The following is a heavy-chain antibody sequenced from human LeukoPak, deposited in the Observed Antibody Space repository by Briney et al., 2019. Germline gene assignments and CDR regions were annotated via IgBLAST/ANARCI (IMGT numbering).Heavy chain of an antibody. Sequence: PGRSLRLSCAASGFTFSSYGMHWVRQAPGKGLEWVAVISYDGSNKYYADSVKGRFTISRDNSKNTLYLQMNSLRAEDTAVCYCATSDYYDWGQGTLVTVSS. V-gene: IGHV3-30*03. D-gene: IGHD3-22*01. CDR3: ATSDYYD. CDR2: ISYDGSNK. CDR1: GFTFSSYG. J-gene: IGHJ4*02.